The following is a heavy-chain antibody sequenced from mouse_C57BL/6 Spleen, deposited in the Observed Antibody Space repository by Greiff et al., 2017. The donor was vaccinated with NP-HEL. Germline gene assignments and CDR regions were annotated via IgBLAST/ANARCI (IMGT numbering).Heavy chain of an antibody. V-gene: IGHV5-6*02. D-gene: IGHD1-1*01. CDR2: ISSGGSYT. CDR3: ARQNYGSSGAY. Sequence: DVMLVESGGDLVKPGGSLKLSCAASGFTFSSYGMSWVRQTPDKRLEWVATISSGGSYTYYPDSVKGRFTISRDNAKNTLYLQMSSLKSEDTAMYYCARQNYGSSGAYWGQGTLVTVSA. CDR1: GFTFSSYG. J-gene: IGHJ3*01.